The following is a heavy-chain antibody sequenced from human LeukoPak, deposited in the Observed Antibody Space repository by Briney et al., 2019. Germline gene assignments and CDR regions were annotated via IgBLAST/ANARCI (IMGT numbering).Heavy chain of an antibody. CDR1: GFTVITND. CDR3: ARGVEPLAANTLAY. Sequence: LPGGSLRLSCAASGFTVITNDMTWVRQAPGKGLEWVSVLYSDGNTKYADSVQGRFTISRDNSKNTLYLEMNSLSPDDTAVYYCARGVEPLAANTLAYWGQGTLVTVSS. J-gene: IGHJ4*02. CDR2: LYSDGNT. D-gene: IGHD1-14*01. V-gene: IGHV3-53*01.